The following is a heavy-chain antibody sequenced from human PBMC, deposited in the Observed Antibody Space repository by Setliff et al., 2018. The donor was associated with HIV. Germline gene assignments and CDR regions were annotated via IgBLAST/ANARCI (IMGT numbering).Heavy chain of an antibody. J-gene: IGHJ4*02. CDR3: ARDRTAGYHYDYGY. V-gene: IGHV1-46*01. CDR2: VNPSGGST. Sequence: ASVKVSCKASGYTFTSYAIHWVRQAPGQGLEWLGMVNPSGGSTAYAQKFQGRVTTTRDTSTNTVYMDLSGLRSDDTAVYYCARDRTAGYHYDYGYWGQGTLVTVSS. CDR1: GYTFTSYA. D-gene: IGHD3-16*01.